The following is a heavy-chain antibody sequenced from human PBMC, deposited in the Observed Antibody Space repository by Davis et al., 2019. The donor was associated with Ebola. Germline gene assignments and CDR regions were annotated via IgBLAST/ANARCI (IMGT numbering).Heavy chain of an antibody. CDR2: IRSKANSYAT. J-gene: IGHJ4*02. V-gene: IGHV3-73*01. CDR3: TTQGNIVATGHDY. D-gene: IGHD5-12*01. CDR1: GFTFSRYP. Sequence: PGGSLRLSCAASGFTFSRYPMHWVRQASGQGLEWVGHIRSKANSYATAYGASVKGRFTISRDDSKNTAYLQMNSLKTEDTAVYYCTTQGNIVATGHDYWGQGTLVTVSS.